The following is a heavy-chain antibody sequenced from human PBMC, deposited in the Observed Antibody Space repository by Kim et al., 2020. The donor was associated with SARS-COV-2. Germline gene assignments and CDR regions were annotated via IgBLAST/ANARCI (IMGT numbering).Heavy chain of an antibody. V-gene: IGHV3-11*01. D-gene: IGHD3-10*01. CDR2: ISSSGSTI. Sequence: GGSLRLSCAASGFTFSDYYMSWIRQAPGKGLEWVSYISSSGSTIYYADSVKGRFTISRDNAKNSLYLQMNSLRAEDTAVYYCARDQDLSKYYYGSGGYGMDVWGQGTTVTVSS. CDR3: ARDQDLSKYYYGSGGYGMDV. CDR1: GFTFSDYY. J-gene: IGHJ6*02.